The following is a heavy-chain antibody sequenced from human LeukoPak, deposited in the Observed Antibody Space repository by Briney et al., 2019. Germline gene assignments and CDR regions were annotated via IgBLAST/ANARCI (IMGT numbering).Heavy chain of an antibody. Sequence: GASVKVSCKASRYTFTNYGISWVRQAPGQGLELMGWISARNGKTTYAQKHQGRVTMTTDTSTSTVYMELRSLRVDDTAVYYCARTIVGLDDALDIWGQGTLVTVSS. D-gene: IGHD1-26*01. V-gene: IGHV1-18*01. J-gene: IGHJ3*02. CDR3: ARTIVGLDDALDI. CDR2: ISARNGKT. CDR1: RYTFTNYG.